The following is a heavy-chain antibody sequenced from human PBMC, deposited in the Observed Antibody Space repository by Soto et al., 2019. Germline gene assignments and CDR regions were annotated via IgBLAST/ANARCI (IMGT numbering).Heavy chain of an antibody. Sequence: PSETLSLTCADYGDSSSGPYCTSIRQTPGKGLEWIGEINHSGSTDYHPSLKSRVTISVDTSKNQFSLNLSSVSAADTAVYFCARLEVTSADSFDVWGPGTMVTVSS. J-gene: IGHJ3*01. D-gene: IGHD2-21*02. CDR1: GDSSSGPY. CDR3: ARLEVTSADSFDV. V-gene: IGHV4-34*01. CDR2: INHSGST.